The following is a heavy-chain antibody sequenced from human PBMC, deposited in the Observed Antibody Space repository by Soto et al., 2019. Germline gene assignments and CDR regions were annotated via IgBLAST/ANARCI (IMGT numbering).Heavy chain of an antibody. V-gene: IGHV3-23*01. CDR3: VKRGDRSSWYWFDP. CDR2: MSDGGGSR. Sequence: EVQLLESGGGLVQPGGSLRLSCAASGFTFSSHAMSWVRQAPGKGLEWVSTMSDGGGSRYYGDAVKGRFTISGDNSKNTVYLQMNSLRAEDAAIYFCVKRGDRSSWYWFDPWGQGTLVTVSS. D-gene: IGHD6-13*01. CDR1: GFTFSSHA. J-gene: IGHJ5*02.